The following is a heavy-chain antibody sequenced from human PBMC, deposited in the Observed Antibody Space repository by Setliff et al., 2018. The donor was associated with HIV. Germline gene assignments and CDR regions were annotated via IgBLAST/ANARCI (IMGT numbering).Heavy chain of an antibody. J-gene: IGHJ4*02. D-gene: IGHD4-17*01. Sequence: PGGSLRLSCAASGFTFSTYAMHWVRQAPGKGLEWVSGLNWNSGRVAYADSVRGRFTISRDNAKNSLYVQMNSLRAEDTAVYYCARGQTTGEYWGQGTLVTVSS. CDR3: ARGQTTGEY. V-gene: IGHV3-9*01. CDR2: LNWNSGRV. CDR1: GFTFSTYA.